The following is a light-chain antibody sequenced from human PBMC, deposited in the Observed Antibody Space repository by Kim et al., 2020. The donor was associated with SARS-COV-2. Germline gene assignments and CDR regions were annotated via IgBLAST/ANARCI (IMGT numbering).Light chain of an antibody. CDR1: NSNIGAGYD. CDR3: QSYDSSLSGYV. CDR2: GNS. V-gene: IGLV1-40*01. J-gene: IGLJ1*01. Sequence: TMSWTENNSNIGAGYDVQWYQQLPGTAPKLLIYGNSNRPSGVPDRISGSKSGTSASLAITGLQAEDEADYCCQSYDSSLSGYVFGTGTKVTVL.